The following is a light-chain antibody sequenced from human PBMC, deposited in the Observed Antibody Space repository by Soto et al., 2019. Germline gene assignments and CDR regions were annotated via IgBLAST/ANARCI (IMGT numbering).Light chain of an antibody. V-gene: IGLV2-14*01. J-gene: IGLJ3*02. CDR3: SSYTISNPLWV. Sequence: QSALTQPASVSGSPGQSITISCTGASSDFGDFDYVSWYQQYPGKAPKLMIYKVTNRPSGVSNRFSGSKSGNTASLTISGLQTEDEADYYCSSYTISNPLWVFGGGTKLTVL. CDR1: SSDFGDFDY. CDR2: KVT.